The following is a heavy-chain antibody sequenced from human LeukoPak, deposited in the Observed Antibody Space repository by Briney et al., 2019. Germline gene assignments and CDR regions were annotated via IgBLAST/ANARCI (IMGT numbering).Heavy chain of an antibody. D-gene: IGHD6-13*01. CDR1: GFTFSSYS. V-gene: IGHV3-7*01. CDR3: ARDPRYSSSWSSGYFDY. J-gene: IGHJ4*02. Sequence: GGSLRLSCAASGFTFSSYSMNWVRQAPGKGLEWVANIKQDGSEKYYVDSVKGRFTISKDNAKNSLYLQMNSLRAEDTAVYYCARDPRYSSSWSSGYFDYWGQGTLVTVSS. CDR2: IKQDGSEK.